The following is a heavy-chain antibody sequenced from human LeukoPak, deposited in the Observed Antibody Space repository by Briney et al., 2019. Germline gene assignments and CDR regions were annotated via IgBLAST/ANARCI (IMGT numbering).Heavy chain of an antibody. CDR2: IRSKAYGGTT. V-gene: IGHV3-49*04. Sequence: GGSLRLSCTASGFTFGDYAMSWVRQAPGKGLEWVGFIRSKAYGGTTEYAASVKGRFTISRDDSKGIAYLQMNSLKTEDTAVYYCTSLYYDFWSEFDYWGQGTLVTVSS. CDR1: GFTFGDYA. CDR3: TSLYYDFWSEFDY. D-gene: IGHD3-3*01. J-gene: IGHJ4*02.